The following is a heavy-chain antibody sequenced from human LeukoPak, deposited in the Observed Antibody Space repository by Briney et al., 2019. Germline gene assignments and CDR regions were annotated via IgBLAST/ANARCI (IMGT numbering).Heavy chain of an antibody. CDR1: GGSVSSGSYY. CDR2: ICYSGST. Sequence: PSETLSLTCTVSGGSVSSGSYYWSWIRQPPGKGLEWIGYICYSGSTNYNPSLKSRVTISVDTSKNQFSLKLSSVTAADTAVYYCARDIGRYSYGPTYYYYGMDVWGQGTTVTVSS. CDR3: ARDIGRYSYGPTYYYYGMDV. V-gene: IGHV4-61*01. D-gene: IGHD5-18*01. J-gene: IGHJ6*02.